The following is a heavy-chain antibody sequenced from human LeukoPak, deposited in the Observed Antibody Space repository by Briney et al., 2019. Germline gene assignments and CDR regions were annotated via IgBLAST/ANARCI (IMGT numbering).Heavy chain of an antibody. Sequence: GGSLRLSCAAFGFTFSSYWMSWVRQAPGKGLEWVANIKQDGSEKYYVDSVKGRFTISRDNAKNSLYLQMNSLRAEDTAVYYCARDLYRIVVVPHYFDYWGQGTLVTVSS. V-gene: IGHV3-7*01. D-gene: IGHD3-22*01. CDR1: GFTFSSYW. CDR2: IKQDGSEK. CDR3: ARDLYRIVVVPHYFDY. J-gene: IGHJ4*02.